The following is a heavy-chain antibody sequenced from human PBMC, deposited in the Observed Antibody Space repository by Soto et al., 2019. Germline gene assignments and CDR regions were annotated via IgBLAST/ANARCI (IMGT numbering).Heavy chain of an antibody. CDR1: GVG. V-gene: IGHV2-5*02. CDR3: AQCDEGYYYYYMDV. D-gene: IGHD2-21*02. J-gene: IGHJ6*03. Sequence: GVGVGWIRQPPGKALEWLALTSWDDDKRYSPSLKSRLTINKDTSKSQVVLTMTNMDPVDTATYFCAQCDEGYYYYYMDVWGKGTTVTVSS. CDR2: TSWDDDK.